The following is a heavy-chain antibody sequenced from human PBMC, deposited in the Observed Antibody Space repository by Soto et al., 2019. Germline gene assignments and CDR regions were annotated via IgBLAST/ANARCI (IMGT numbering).Heavy chain of an antibody. CDR1: GFSLTTDAVG. D-gene: IGHD1-1*01. J-gene: IGHJ4*02. Sequence: QITLKESGPTLVKPTQTLTLTCTFSGFSLTTDAVGVGWIRQPPGKALEWLALIYWDDDQRYSPSLKTRLTITKDASRNQVVLTLANMDPADTGTYYCAHLYWVASGIRYYFDYWGQGPLVTVSS. CDR3: AHLYWVASGIRYYFDY. CDR2: IYWDDDQ. V-gene: IGHV2-5*02.